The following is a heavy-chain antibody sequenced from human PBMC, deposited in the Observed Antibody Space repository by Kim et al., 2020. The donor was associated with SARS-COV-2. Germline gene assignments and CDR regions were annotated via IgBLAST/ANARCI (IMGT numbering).Heavy chain of an antibody. CDR1: GGSISSSSYY. D-gene: IGHD4-4*01. J-gene: IGHJ2*01. V-gene: IGHV4-39*01. CDR2: IYYSGST. CDR3: ARGVTTYPRYWYFDL. Sequence: SETLSLTCTVSGGSISSSSYYWGWIRQPPGKGLEWIGSIYYSGSTYYNPSLKSRVTISVDTSKNQFSLKLSSVTAADTAVYYCARGVTTYPRYWYFDLWGRGTLVTVSS.